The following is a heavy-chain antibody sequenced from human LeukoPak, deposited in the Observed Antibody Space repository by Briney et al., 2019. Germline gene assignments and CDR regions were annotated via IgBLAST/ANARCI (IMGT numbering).Heavy chain of an antibody. CDR1: GYTFTSYD. CDR2: MNPNSGNT. Sequence: ASVKVSCKASGYTFTSYDINWVRQATGQGLEGMGWMNPNSGNTGYAQKFQGRVTMTRNTSISTAYMELSSLRSEDTAVYYCARRVYYYDSSGYIDYWGQGTLVTVSS. D-gene: IGHD3-22*01. J-gene: IGHJ4*02. CDR3: ARRVYYYDSSGYIDY. V-gene: IGHV1-8*01.